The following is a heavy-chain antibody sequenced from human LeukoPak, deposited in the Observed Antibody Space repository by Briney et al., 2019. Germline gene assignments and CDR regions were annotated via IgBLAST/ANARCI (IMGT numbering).Heavy chain of an antibody. CDR3: SKDRPETW. CDR1: GFTFSSYA. V-gene: IGHV3-23*01. Sequence: PGGSLRLSCAASGFTFSSYAMSWVRQAPGKGLEWVSAISGSGGSTYYPDSVKVRSTIHRDNSKNKLYLQMNSLRAEETAVYYWSKDRPETWWGQGTLVTVSS. CDR2: ISGSGGST. J-gene: IGHJ4*02. D-gene: IGHD1-14*01.